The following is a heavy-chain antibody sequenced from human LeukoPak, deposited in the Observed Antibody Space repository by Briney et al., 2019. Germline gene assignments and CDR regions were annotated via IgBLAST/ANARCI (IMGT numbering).Heavy chain of an antibody. CDR3: ARFYGSGIRTYYNYFDY. V-gene: IGHV4-39*01. Sequence: SETLSLTCTVSGGSISSSSYYWGWIRQPPGKGLEWIGSIYYSGSTYYNPSLKSRVTISVDTSKNQFSLKLSSVTAADTAVYYCARFYGSGIRTYYNYFDYWGQGTLVTVSS. D-gene: IGHD3-10*01. J-gene: IGHJ4*02. CDR2: IYYSGST. CDR1: GGSISSSSYY.